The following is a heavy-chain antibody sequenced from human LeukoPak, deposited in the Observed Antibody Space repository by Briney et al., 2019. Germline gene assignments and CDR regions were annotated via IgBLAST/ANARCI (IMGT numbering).Heavy chain of an antibody. CDR2: IIPILGIA. D-gene: IGHD2-2*01. CDR1: GGTFSSYA. CDR3: ARMPTDCSSTSCYYYYYYYGMDV. J-gene: IGHJ6*02. V-gene: IGHV1-69*04. Sequence: VASVKVSCKASGGTFSSYAISWVRQAPGQGLEWMGRIIPILGIANYAQKFQGRVTITADKSTSTAYMELSSLRSEDTAVYYCARMPTDCSSTSCYYYYYYYGMDVWGQGTTVTVSS.